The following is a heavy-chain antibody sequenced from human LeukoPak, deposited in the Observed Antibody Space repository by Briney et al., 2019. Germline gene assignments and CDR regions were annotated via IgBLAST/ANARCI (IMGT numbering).Heavy chain of an antibody. V-gene: IGHV3-7*01. CDR2: RKQDGSER. CDR1: GFTFSSYW. J-gene: IGHJ4*02. CDR3: ARDGWQLDDFDH. Sequence: GGSLRLSCAAAGFTFSSYWMTWVRQAPGKGLEWVANRKQDGSERYYVDSVKGRFTISRYNAKNSLYLQMNSLRVEATAVYYCARDGWQLDDFDHWGQGTLVTVSS. D-gene: IGHD6-6*01.